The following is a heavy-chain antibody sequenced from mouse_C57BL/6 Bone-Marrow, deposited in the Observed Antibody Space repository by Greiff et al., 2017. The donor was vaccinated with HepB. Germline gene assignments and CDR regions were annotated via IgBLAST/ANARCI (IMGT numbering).Heavy chain of an antibody. CDR1: GFTFTDYY. CDR3: ARYPSHYYGSSPSFDY. D-gene: IGHD1-1*01. CDR2: IRNKANGYTT. Sequence: EVKLMESGGGLVQPGGSLSLSCAASGFTFTDYYMSWVRQPPGKALEWLGFIRNKANGYTTEYSASVKGRFTISRDNSQSILYLQMNALRAEDSATYYCARYPSHYYGSSPSFDYWGQGTTLTVSS. V-gene: IGHV7-3*01. J-gene: IGHJ2*01.